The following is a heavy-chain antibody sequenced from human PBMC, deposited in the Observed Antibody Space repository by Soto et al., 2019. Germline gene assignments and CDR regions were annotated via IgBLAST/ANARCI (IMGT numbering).Heavy chain of an antibody. CDR2: ISYDGSNK. Sequence: GGSLRLSCAASGFTFSSYAMHWVRQAPGKGLEWVAVISYDGSNKYYADSVKGRFTISRDNSKNTLYLQMNSLRAEDTAVYYCARVFEWELDLEYFQHWGQGTLVTVSS. V-gene: IGHV3-30-3*01. J-gene: IGHJ1*01. CDR1: GFTFSSYA. D-gene: IGHD1-26*01. CDR3: ARVFEWELDLEYFQH.